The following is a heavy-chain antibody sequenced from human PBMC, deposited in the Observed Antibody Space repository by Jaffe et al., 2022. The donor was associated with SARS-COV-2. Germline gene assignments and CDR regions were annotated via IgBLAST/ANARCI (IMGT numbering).Heavy chain of an antibody. Sequence: QLQESGPGVVKPSETLSLTCTVSGGSIRRSSNYYWGWIRQAPGKGLEWIGSIPYSGTTYYNPSLRSRVIIAVDASKNQFSLKLSSVTAADTAVYYCARQPMSVVATHYSYYYYMDVWGKGTTVTVSS. CDR3: ARQPMSVVATHYSYYYYMDV. CDR1: GGSIRRSSNYY. D-gene: IGHD2-2*01. CDR2: IPYSGTT. V-gene: IGHV4-39*01. J-gene: IGHJ6*03.